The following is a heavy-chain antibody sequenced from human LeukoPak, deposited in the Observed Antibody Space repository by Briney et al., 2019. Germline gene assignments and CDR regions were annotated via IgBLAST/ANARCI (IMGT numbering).Heavy chain of an antibody. CDR2: ISGSGGST. J-gene: IGHJ4*02. D-gene: IGHD5-24*01. V-gene: IGHV3-23*01. CDR3: AKDMDVSIYGYNFDY. CDR1: GFTFSSYA. Sequence: PGGSLRLSCAASGFTFSSYAMSWVRQAPGTGLEWGSVISGSGGSTVHADSVKGRFTISRDNSKNTLYLQMNSLRAEDTAVYYCAKDMDVSIYGYNFDYWGQGTLVTVSS.